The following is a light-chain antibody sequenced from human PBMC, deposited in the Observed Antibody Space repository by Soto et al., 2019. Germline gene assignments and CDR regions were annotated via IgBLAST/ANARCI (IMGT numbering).Light chain of an antibody. Sequence: QSALTQPASVSGSPGQSITISCTGSSNDIGAYKYVSWYLQHPGKAPKLIIFEVNNRPSGVSNRFSGSKSGNTASLTISGLQAEDEADYYCSSYTTGSTLYVFGTGTKLTV. CDR1: SNDIGAYKY. V-gene: IGLV2-14*01. CDR2: EVN. J-gene: IGLJ1*01. CDR3: SSYTTGSTLYV.